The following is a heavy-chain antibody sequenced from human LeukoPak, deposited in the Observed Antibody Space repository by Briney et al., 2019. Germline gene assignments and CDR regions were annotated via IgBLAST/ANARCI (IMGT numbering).Heavy chain of an antibody. D-gene: IGHD6-6*01. CDR1: GGTFSSYA. Sequence: ASVKVSCKASGGTFSSYAISWVRQAPGQGLEWVGGIIPIFGTANYAQKFQGRVTITTDESTSTAYMELSSLRSEDTAVYYCATGGKIAARLDYYYYYMDVWGKGTTVTVSS. J-gene: IGHJ6*03. CDR3: ATGGKIAARLDYYYYYMDV. CDR2: IIPIFGTA. V-gene: IGHV1-69*05.